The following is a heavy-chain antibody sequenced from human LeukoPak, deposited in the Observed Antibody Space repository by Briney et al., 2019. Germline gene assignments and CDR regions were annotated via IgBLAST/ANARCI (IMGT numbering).Heavy chain of an antibody. J-gene: IGHJ6*04. V-gene: IGHV4-59*01. CDR3: ARLYCSGGSCYPYYYYYGMDV. CDR2: IYYSGSP. CDR1: GGSISSYY. D-gene: IGHD2-15*01. Sequence: PSETLSLTCTVSGGSISSYYWSWIRQPPGKGLEWIGHIYYSGSPNYNPPLKSRVTISVDTSKNQFSLKLGSVTAADTAVYYCARLYCSGGSCYPYYYYYGMDVWGKGTTVTVSS.